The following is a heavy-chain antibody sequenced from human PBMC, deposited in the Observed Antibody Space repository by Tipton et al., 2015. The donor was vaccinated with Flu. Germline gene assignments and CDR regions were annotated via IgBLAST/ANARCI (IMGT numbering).Heavy chain of an antibody. CDR2: INSDGTIT. Sequence: SLRLSCAASGFTFSRYWMHWVRQAPGMGLIWVSRINSDGTITNSADSVVGRFTVSRDNAKNTPYLQMNSLTDEDTAVYYCARDRGGSYYATDTFDFWGQGALVTVSS. D-gene: IGHD1-26*01. CDR3: ARDRGGSYYATDTFDF. J-gene: IGHJ3*01. CDR1: GFTFSRYW. V-gene: IGHV3-74*01.